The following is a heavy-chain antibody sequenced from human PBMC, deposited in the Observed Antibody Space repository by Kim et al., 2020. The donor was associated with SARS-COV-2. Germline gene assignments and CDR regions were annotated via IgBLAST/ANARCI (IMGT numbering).Heavy chain of an antibody. D-gene: IGHD6-19*01. CDR1: GGTFSSYA. CDR2: IIPIFGTA. V-gene: IGHV1-69*13. J-gene: IGHJ6*02. CDR3: ARDLDIAVAGKYYYGMDV. Sequence: SVKVSCKASGGTFSSYAISWVRQAPGQGLEWMGGIIPIFGTANYAQKFQGRVTITADESTSTAYMELSSLRSEDTAVYYCARDLDIAVAGKYYYGMDVWGQGTTVTVSS.